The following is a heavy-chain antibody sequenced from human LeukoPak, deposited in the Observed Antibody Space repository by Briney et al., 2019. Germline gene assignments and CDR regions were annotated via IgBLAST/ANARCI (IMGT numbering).Heavy chain of an antibody. Sequence: SETLSLTCTVSGYSISNGYYWDWIRQPPGRGLEWIGNIYRSGNTSYNPSLKSRVTISVDTSKNQFSLKVNSVTAADTAVYYCARRHSSGWFYYWGQGTLVTVSS. CDR2: IYRSGNT. CDR3: ARRHSSGWFYY. CDR1: GYSISNGYY. V-gene: IGHV4-38-2*02. D-gene: IGHD6-19*01. J-gene: IGHJ4*02.